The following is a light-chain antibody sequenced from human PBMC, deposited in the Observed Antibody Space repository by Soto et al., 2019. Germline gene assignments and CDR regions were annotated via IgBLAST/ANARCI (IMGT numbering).Light chain of an antibody. J-gene: IGLJ2*01. CDR1: SSDVGGYNY. Sequence: QSVLTQPASGSGSPGQSITISCTGTSSDVGGYNYVSWYQQHPGKAPKLMIYEVSNRHSGVSNRFSGSKYGNTASLTISGIQAEDDADYYCSSYTSSSTHVVFGGGTKVPVL. CDR2: EVS. V-gene: IGLV2-14*01. CDR3: SSYTSSSTHVV.